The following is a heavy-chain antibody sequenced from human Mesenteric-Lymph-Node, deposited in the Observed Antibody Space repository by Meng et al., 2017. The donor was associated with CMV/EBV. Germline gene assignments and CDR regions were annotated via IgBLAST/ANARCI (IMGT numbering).Heavy chain of an antibody. CDR1: GFTFSSYS. V-gene: IGHV3-21*01. CDR3: ARELGGGDYDFWSGYYTLYYYYGMDV. Sequence: GESLKISCAASGFTFSSYSMNWVRQAPGKGLEWVSSISSSSSYISYADSVKGRFTISRDNAKNTLYLQMNSLRAEDTAVYYCARELGGGDYDFWSGYYTLYYYYGMDVWGQGTTVTVSS. J-gene: IGHJ6*02. D-gene: IGHD3-3*01. CDR2: ISSSSSYI.